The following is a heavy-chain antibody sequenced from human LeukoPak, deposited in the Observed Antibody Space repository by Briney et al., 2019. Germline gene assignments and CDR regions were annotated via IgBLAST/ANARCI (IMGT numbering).Heavy chain of an antibody. CDR2: IIPIFGTA. D-gene: IGHD3-22*01. CDR1: GGTFSSYA. J-gene: IGHJ3*02. Sequence: GASVKVSCKASGGTFSSYAISWVRQAPGQGLEWMGGIIPIFGTANYAQKFQGRVTITADESTSTAYMELSSLRSEDTAVYYCARGRNRRNYYDSSGYYSGAFDIWGQGTTVTVSS. V-gene: IGHV1-69*13. CDR3: ARGRNRRNYYDSSGYYSGAFDI.